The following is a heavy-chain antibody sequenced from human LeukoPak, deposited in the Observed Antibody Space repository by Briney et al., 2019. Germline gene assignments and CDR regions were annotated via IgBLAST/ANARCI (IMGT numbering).Heavy chain of an antibody. J-gene: IGHJ4*02. CDR2: IYYSGST. V-gene: IGHV4-39*07. CDR3: ARDSSETTDY. Sequence: PSETPSLTCTVSGGSISSSSYYWGWIRQPPGKGLEWIGSIYYSGSTYYNPSLKSRVTISVDTSKNQFSLKLSSVTAADTAVYYCARDSSETTDYWGQGTLVTVSS. CDR1: GGSISSSSYY. D-gene: IGHD1/OR15-1a*01.